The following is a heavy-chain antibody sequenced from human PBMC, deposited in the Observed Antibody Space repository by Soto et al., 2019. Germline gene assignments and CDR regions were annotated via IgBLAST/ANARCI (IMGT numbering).Heavy chain of an antibody. D-gene: IGHD1-26*01. V-gene: IGHV3-30*03. CDR2: ISYDGSNK. Sequence: GGSLRLSCVAFGFNFISYGMHWVRQAPGKGLEWVAVISYDGSNKKYADSVRGRFTISRDNAKNSLFLQMSSLTAEDTAVYYCAREDGIAGETSAFDYWGHGTLVTVSS. CDR1: GFNFISYG. CDR3: AREDGIAGETSAFDY. J-gene: IGHJ4*01.